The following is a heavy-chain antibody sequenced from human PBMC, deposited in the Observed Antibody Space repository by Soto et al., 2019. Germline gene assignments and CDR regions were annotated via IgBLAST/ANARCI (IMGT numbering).Heavy chain of an antibody. V-gene: IGHV3-64*01. CDR3: ARANYYGSPGDFDY. CDR2: ISSNGGST. J-gene: IGHJ4*02. D-gene: IGHD3-10*01. CDR1: GFTFSRYA. Sequence: GGSLRLSCAASGFTFSRYAMHWVRQAPGKGLEYVSAISSNGGSTYYANSVKGRFTISRDNSKNTLYLQMGSLRAEDMTVYYCARANYYGSPGDFDYWGQGTLVTVSS.